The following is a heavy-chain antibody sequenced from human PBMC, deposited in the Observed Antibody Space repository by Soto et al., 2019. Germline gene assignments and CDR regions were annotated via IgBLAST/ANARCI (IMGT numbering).Heavy chain of an antibody. CDR1: GGSISSSSYY. Sequence: SETLSLTCTVSGGSISSSSYYWGWIRQPPGKGLEWIGSIHYSGSTYYNPSLKSRVTISVDTSKNQFSLKLSSVTAADTAAYYCARHLSWIQLWFAYDYWGQGTLVTVSS. D-gene: IGHD5-18*01. J-gene: IGHJ4*02. CDR2: IHYSGST. CDR3: ARHLSWIQLWFAYDY. V-gene: IGHV4-39*01.